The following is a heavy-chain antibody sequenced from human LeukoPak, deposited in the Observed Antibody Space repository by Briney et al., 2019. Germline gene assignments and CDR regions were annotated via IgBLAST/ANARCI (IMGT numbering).Heavy chain of an antibody. CDR1: GFTFSRYT. D-gene: IGHD6-19*01. CDR2: ISSSSSTI. CDR3: ASSGWPFDY. Sequence: QPGGSLRLSCAASGFTFSRYTMNWVRQAPGKGLEWVSYISSSSSTIYYADSVKGRFTISRDNAKNSLYLQMNSLRAEDTAVYYCASSGWPFDYWGQGTLVTVSS. J-gene: IGHJ4*02. V-gene: IGHV3-48*01.